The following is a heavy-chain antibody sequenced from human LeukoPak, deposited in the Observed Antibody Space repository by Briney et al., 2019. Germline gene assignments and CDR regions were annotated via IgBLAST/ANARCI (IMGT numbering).Heavy chain of an antibody. CDR1: GASINSHY. V-gene: IGHV4-59*11. CDR3: ASRPAGTTWYGVFDY. Sequence: SETLSLTCSVSGASINSHYWSWIRQSPGKGLEWIGYVFNGGATNYNPSLKSRVTMSLDTSRDQFSLRLSSVTAADTAIYYCASRPAGTTWYGVFDYWGQGTLVTVSS. J-gene: IGHJ4*02. CDR2: VFNGGAT. D-gene: IGHD6-13*01.